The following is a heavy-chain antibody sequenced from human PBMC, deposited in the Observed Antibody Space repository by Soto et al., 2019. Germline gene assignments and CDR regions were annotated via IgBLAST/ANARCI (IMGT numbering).Heavy chain of an antibody. CDR1: GGSISSYY. J-gene: IGHJ6*02. D-gene: IGHD6-13*01. V-gene: IGHV4-59*01. CDR3: VRFGDSSSWYGGYYYGMDV. CDR2: IYYSGST. Sequence: QVQLQESGPGLVKPSETLSLTCTVSGGSISSYYWSWIRQPPGKGLEWIGYIYYSGSTNYNPSLKSRVTISVDTSKNQFSLKLSSVTAADTAVYYCVRFGDSSSWYGGYYYGMDVWGQGTTVTVSS.